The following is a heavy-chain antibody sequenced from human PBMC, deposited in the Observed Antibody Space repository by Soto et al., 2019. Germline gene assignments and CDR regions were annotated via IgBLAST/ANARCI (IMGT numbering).Heavy chain of an antibody. CDR3: ARGKGMEENYYYYGLDI. J-gene: IGHJ6*02. CDR1: GYTFTTHA. V-gene: IGHV1-3*01. Sequence: GASVKVSCKASGYTFTTHAMHWVRQAPGQSLEWMGWINGGTGQTKHSQRFQGRVNITRDTSASTAYMELSSLRSEDTAVYYCARGKGMEENYYYYGLDISGQGPTVTVYS. D-gene: IGHD1-1*01. CDR2: INGGTGQT.